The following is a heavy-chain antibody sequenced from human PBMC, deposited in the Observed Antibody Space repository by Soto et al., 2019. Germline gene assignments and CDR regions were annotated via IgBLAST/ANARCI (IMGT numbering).Heavy chain of an antibody. D-gene: IGHD2-21*01. V-gene: IGHV4-39*01. CDR2: IYSSGST. J-gene: IGHJ4*02. CDR1: GDSISGTSFY. Sequence: PSETLSLTCTVSGDSISGTSFYWGWIRQSSGKGLEWIASIYSSGSTSYNLSLKSRLSLSVDTSKNQFSLRLQSVTAADTAVYYCVRHRSSREIPFDNWGQGTLVTVSS. CDR3: VRHRSSREIPFDN.